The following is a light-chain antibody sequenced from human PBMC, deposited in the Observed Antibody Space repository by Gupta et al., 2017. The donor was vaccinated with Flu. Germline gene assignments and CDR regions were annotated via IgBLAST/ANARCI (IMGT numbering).Light chain of an antibody. V-gene: IGKV1-33*01. Sequence: IQMTQSPSSLSASVGDRVTITCQASHDIHNYLNWFQQKPGKAPKLLIYDASKVQTGVPSRFSGSGFGTNFALAISNRQPEEFATYYCQHEDSRLITFGRGTKVDI. CDR2: DAS. J-gene: IGKJ4*01. CDR1: HDIHNY. CDR3: QHEDSRLIT.